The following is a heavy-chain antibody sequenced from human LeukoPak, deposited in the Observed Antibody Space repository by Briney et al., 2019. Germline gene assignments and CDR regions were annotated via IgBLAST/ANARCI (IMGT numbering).Heavy chain of an antibody. J-gene: IGHJ4*02. CDR1: GFTFSNYA. CDR3: AKEAEIAVAGLIDY. V-gene: IGHV3-23*01. Sequence: GGSLRLSCAASGFTFSNYAMSWVRQAPGKGLEWVSAISGSGGSTYYADSVKGRFTISRDNSKNTLYLQMNSLRTEDTAVYYCAKEAEIAVAGLIDYWGQGTLVTVSS. CDR2: ISGSGGST. D-gene: IGHD6-19*01.